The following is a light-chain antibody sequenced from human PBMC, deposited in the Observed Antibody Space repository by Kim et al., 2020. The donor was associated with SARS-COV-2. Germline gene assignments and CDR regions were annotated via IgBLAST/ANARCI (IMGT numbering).Light chain of an antibody. Sequence: DIVMTQTPLSSPVTLGQPASISCRSSQSLVHSDGNTYLSWLHQRPGQPPRLLIYKISNRVSGVPDRFSGSGAGTDFTLKISRVEAEDVGVYYCMQATQFPGFTFGPGTKVDIK. J-gene: IGKJ3*01. V-gene: IGKV2-24*01. CDR3: MQATQFPGFT. CDR2: KIS. CDR1: QSLVHSDGNTY.